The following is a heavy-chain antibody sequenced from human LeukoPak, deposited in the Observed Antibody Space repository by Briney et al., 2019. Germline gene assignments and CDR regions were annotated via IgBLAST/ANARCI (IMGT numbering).Heavy chain of an antibody. CDR3: TTESGFKTSRQRGFDS. D-gene: IGHD5-24*01. CDR1: GFPFSDTW. CDR2: IKSERSGGTT. V-gene: IGHV3-15*01. Sequence: AGGSLRLSCAASGFPFSDTWMSWVRPAPGKGLELVGHIKSERSGGTTDYDAPVKGRFTISRDDSKNMMFLQMNSLKTEDTAVYYCTTESGFKTSRQRGFDSWGQGTLVTVSS. J-gene: IGHJ4*02.